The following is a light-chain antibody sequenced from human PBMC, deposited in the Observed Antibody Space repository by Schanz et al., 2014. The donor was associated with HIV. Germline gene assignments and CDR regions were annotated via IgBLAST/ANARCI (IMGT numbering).Light chain of an antibody. Sequence: EIVLTQSPGTLSLSPGERATLSCWASQSLSSNILAWYQHKPGQAPRLVIFGTSNRATGIPDRFSGSDSGTDFTLTISRVEPEDYAVYYCQQYGSPPWTFGQGTKVELK. J-gene: IGKJ1*01. V-gene: IGKV3-20*01. CDR2: GTS. CDR1: QSLSSNI. CDR3: QQYGSPPWT.